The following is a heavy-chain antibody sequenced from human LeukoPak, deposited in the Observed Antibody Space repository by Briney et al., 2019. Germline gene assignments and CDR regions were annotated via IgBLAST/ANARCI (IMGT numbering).Heavy chain of an antibody. CDR2: INPNSGGT. D-gene: IGHD6-13*01. V-gene: IGHV1-2*02. CDR3: ARVGYSSSWYEGYYYYYMDV. CDR1: GYTFTGYY. J-gene: IGHJ6*03. Sequence: GASVKVSCKASGYTFTGYYMHWVRQAPEQGLELMGWINPNSGGTNYAQKFQGRVTMTRDTSISTAYMELSRLRSDDTAVYYCARVGYSSSWYEGYYYYYMDVWGKGTTVTISS.